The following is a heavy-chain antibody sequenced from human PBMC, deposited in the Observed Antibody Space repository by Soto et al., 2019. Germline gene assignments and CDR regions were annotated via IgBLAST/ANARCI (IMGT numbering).Heavy chain of an antibody. Sequence: EVQLVESGGGLVQPGGSLRLSCVASGFTFSDYWIHWVRQAPGKGLVWVSRSNRDGSSTTCADSVKGRFTTSRDNXKNTLYLQMDRLRAEDTAVYYCASGGNRSYYGMDVWSQGTTVTVSS. V-gene: IGHV3-74*01. CDR2: SNRDGSST. CDR1: GFTFSDYW. J-gene: IGHJ6*02. D-gene: IGHD5-12*01. CDR3: ASGGNRSYYGMDV.